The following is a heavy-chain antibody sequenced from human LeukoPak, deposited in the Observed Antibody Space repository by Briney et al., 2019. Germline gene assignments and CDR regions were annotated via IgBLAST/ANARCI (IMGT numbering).Heavy chain of an antibody. V-gene: IGHV3-23*01. CDR2: VSPGGDKT. D-gene: IGHD6-19*01. CDR1: GFTFSSHA. J-gene: IGHJ3*01. CDR3: AKEKAVARSSGWHAFDV. Sequence: GGSLRLSCAASGFTFSSHAMRWARQAPGKGLQWVSAVSPGGDKTYYADSVKGRFTVSRDNSRNTLYLQMNSLRADDTAVYFCAKEKAVARSSGWHAFDVWGQGSLVTV.